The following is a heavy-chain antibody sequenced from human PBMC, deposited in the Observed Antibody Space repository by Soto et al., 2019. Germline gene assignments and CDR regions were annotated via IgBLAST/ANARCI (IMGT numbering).Heavy chain of an antibody. J-gene: IGHJ5*02. CDR3: VSGIGYCSSTSCHNWFDP. D-gene: IGHD2-2*01. V-gene: IGHV3-64D*06. Sequence: GGSLRRSCSASVFTFSSYAMHWVRQAPGKGLEYVSAISSNGGSTYYADSVKGRFTISRDNSKNTLYLQMSSLRAEDTAVYYCVSGIGYCSSTSCHNWFDPWGQGTLVSVSS. CDR1: VFTFSSYA. CDR2: ISSNGGST.